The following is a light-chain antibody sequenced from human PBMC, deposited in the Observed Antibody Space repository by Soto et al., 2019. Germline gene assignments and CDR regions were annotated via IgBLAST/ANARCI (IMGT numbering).Light chain of an antibody. CDR2: DVS. V-gene: IGLV2-11*01. CDR3: CSYAGSYYV. J-gene: IGLJ1*01. CDR1: SSDVGGYNY. Sequence: QSVLTQPRSVSGSPGQSVTISCNGTSSDVGGYNYVSWYQQHPGKAPKLVIYDVSKRPSGVPDRFSGSKSGNTASLTISGLQAEDEADYYCCSYAGSYYVFGTGTRSP.